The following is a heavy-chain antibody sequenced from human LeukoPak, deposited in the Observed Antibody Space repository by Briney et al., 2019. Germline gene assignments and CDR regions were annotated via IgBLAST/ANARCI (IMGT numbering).Heavy chain of an antibody. Sequence: PGGSLRLSCAGSGFTFNDYAMHWVRQVPGKGLEWVGGINWNSGVVAYGASVKGRSTISRDNARNSLYLQVDSLRFEDTALYYRAKDLAVGTTPRVYAFDVWGQGALVTVSS. CDR3: AKDLAVGTTPRVYAFDV. CDR1: GFTFNDYA. V-gene: IGHV3-9*01. D-gene: IGHD1/OR15-1a*01. CDR2: INWNSGVV. J-gene: IGHJ3*01.